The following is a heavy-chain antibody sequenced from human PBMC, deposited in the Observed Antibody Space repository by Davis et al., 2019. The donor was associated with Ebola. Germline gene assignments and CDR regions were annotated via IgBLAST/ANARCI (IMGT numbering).Heavy chain of an antibody. CDR3: ASRPYFGPGRSKYYDYYLDV. V-gene: IGHV3-30*03. CDR1: GFTFSSYG. CDR2: ISYDGSNK. J-gene: IGHJ6*03. Sequence: GGSLRLSCAASGFTFSSYGMHWVRQAPGKGLEWVAVISYDGSNKYYADSVKGRFTIFRDQSTNTLYLQMNNLRVDDTAVYYCASRPYFGPGRSKYYDYYLDVWGTGTTVTV. D-gene: IGHD3-10*01.